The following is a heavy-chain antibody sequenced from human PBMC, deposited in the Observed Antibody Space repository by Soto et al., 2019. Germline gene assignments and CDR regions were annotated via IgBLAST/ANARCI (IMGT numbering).Heavy chain of an antibody. V-gene: IGHV4-59*01. CDR1: DGSISSFS. Sequence: SETLSLPCTVSDGSISSFSWRWIRQQPGKGLEWIGYIYYSGSTNYNPSLKSRVTISVDTPKNQFSLKLSSVTDADTAVYYCALAYYKMANGYCTGYFDCWGKGTLITVST. CDR3: ALAYYKMANGYCTGYFDC. CDR2: IYYSGST. J-gene: IGHJ4*02. D-gene: IGHD3-3*01.